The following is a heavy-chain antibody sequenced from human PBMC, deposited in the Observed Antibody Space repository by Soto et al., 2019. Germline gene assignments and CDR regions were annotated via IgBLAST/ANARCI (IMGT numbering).Heavy chain of an antibody. V-gene: IGHV4-4*02. CDR3: AGVRGTVANYDAFDI. CDR2: IYHSGST. Sequence: QVQLQESGPGLVKPSGTLSLTCAVSSGSISSSNWWSWVRQPPGKGLEWIGEIYHSGSTNYNPSLKSRVTIAVDKSKNQFSLKLSSVTAADTAVYYCAGVRGTVANYDAFDIWGQGTMVTVSS. J-gene: IGHJ3*02. CDR1: SGSISSSNW. D-gene: IGHD5-12*01.